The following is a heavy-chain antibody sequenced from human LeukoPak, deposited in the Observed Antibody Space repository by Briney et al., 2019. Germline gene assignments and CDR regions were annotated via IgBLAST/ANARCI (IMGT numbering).Heavy chain of an antibody. Sequence: SETLSLTCTVSGGSVSSGSYYWSCIRQPPGKGLEWIGYIYYSGSTNYNPSLKSRVTISVDTSKNQFSLKLSSVTAADTAVYYCARDHLGYCSGGSCYSFDYWGQGTLVTVSS. CDR3: ARDHLGYCSGGSCYSFDY. J-gene: IGHJ4*02. CDR1: GGSVSSGSYY. D-gene: IGHD2-15*01. V-gene: IGHV4-61*01. CDR2: IYYSGST.